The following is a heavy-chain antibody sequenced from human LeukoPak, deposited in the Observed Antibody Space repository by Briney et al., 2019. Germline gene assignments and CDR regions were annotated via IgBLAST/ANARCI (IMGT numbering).Heavy chain of an antibody. D-gene: IGHD3-22*01. CDR2: ISSSSSTI. J-gene: IGHJ4*02. V-gene: IGHV3-48*01. CDR3: ARARTYYYDSSGYYLY. CDR1: GFTFSSYS. Sequence: GGSLRLSCAASGFTFSSYSMNWVRQAPGKGLEWVSYISSSSSTIYYADSVKGRFTISRDNAKNSLYLQMNSLRAEDTAVYYCARARTYYYDSSGYYLYWGQGTLVTVSS.